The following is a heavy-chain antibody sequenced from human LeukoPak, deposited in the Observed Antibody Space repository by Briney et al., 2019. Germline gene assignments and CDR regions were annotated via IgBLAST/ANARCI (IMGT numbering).Heavy chain of an antibody. Sequence: GGSLRLSCAASGFTFSSYWMHWVRQVPGKGLVWVSRINIDGTSTSYADSVKGRFTISRDNAKNTLYLQMNSLRAEDTAVYPCARAPKPTTIFGVVTYYYYMDVWGKGTTVTVSS. CDR3: ARAPKPTTIFGVVTYYYYMDV. V-gene: IGHV3-74*01. CDR1: GFTFSSYW. CDR2: INIDGTST. D-gene: IGHD3-3*01. J-gene: IGHJ6*03.